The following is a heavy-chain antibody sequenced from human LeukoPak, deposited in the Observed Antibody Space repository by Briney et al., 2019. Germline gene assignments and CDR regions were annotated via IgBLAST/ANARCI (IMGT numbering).Heavy chain of an antibody. J-gene: IGHJ4*02. CDR2: VYYSGST. D-gene: IGHD6-19*01. V-gene: IGHV4-39*01. CDR1: GDSISDNNYY. CDR3: ARHPVPSVLYREYFFDH. Sequence: SETLSLTCTVSGDSISDNNYYWGWIRQPPGKGLEWIASVYYSGSTYYTPSLKSRVTMSVDTSKNQFSLKLTSVTAADTAVYFCARHPVPSVLYREYFFDHWGQGTLVTVSS.